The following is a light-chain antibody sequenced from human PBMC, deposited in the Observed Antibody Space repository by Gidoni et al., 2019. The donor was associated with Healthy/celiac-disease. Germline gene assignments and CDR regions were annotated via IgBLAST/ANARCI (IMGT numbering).Light chain of an antibody. V-gene: IGKV3-20*01. CDR1: QSVSSSY. J-gene: IGKJ1*01. CDR2: GAS. Sequence: DIVLTQSPATLSLSPGERATISCRASQSVSSSYLAWYQQKPGQAPRLLIYGASSRATGIPDRFSGSGSWTDFTLTISRLEPEDFAVYYCQQYGSSPPTTFGQGTKVEIK. CDR3: QQYGSSPPTT.